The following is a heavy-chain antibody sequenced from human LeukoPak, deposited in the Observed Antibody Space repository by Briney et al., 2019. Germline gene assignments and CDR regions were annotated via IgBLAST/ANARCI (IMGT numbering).Heavy chain of an antibody. J-gene: IGHJ4*02. CDR2: INQDGSEK. V-gene: IGHV3-7*01. CDR1: GLTFRSYW. CDR3: ARERDGRFFDY. D-gene: IGHD5-24*01. Sequence: GGSLRLSCAVSGLTFRSYWMSWVRQAPGEGLEWVANINQDGSEKYFVDSVKGRFTISRDNAKNSLHLQMNTLRAEDTAVYYCARERDGRFFDYWGQGTLVTVSS.